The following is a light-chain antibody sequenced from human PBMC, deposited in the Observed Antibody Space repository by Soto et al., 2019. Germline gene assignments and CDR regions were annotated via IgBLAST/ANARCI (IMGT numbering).Light chain of an antibody. J-gene: IGLJ1*01. V-gene: IGLV1-40*01. CDR3: QSYDKSLTGLHV. CDR1: SSNIGAGYD. Sequence: QAVVTQPPSVSGAPGQRVTISCTGSSSNIGAGYDVHWYQQLPGTAPRLLIHGNSYRPSGVPDRFSGSKSGTSASLAITGLQADDEADYYCQSYDKSLTGLHVFGTGTKVTVL. CDR2: GNS.